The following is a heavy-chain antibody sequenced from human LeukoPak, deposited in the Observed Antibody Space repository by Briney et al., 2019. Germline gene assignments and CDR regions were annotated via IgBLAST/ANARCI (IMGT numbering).Heavy chain of an antibody. CDR1: GFTFSSYS. J-gene: IGHJ3*02. D-gene: IGHD2-15*01. V-gene: IGHV3-48*01. Sequence: GGSLRLSCAASGFTFSSYSMNWVRQAPGKGLEWVSYISSSSSTIYYADSVKGRFTISRDNAKNSLYLQMNSLRAEDTAVYYCARDRVVVAVADAFDIWAKGQWSPSLQ. CDR2: ISSSSSTI. CDR3: ARDRVVVAVADAFDI.